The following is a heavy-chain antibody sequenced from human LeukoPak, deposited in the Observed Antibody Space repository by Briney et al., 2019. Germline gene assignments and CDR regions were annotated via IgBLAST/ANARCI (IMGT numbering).Heavy chain of an antibody. J-gene: IGHJ4*02. V-gene: IGHV3-23*01. Sequence: QAGGSLRLSCAASGFTFSSYWMSWVRQAPGKGLEWVSAISGSGGSTYYADSVKGRFTISRDNAKNSLYLQMNSLRAEDTAVYYCARDMDYDYWGQGTLVTVSS. CDR3: ARDMDYDY. CDR1: GFTFSSYW. D-gene: IGHD2-2*03. CDR2: ISGSGGST.